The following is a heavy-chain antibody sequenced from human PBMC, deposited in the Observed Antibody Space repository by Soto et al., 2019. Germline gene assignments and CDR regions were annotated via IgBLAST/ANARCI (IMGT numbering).Heavy chain of an antibody. CDR3: ARPTTYYYDSSGYDAFDI. Sequence: SVKVSCKASGGTFTTYTISWVRQAPGQGLEWMGGVLPIFGTSNYAQKFQGRVTITADESTSTVYMELSSLRSEDTAVYYCARPTTYYYDSSGYDAFDIWGQGTMVTVSS. CDR1: GGTFTTYT. J-gene: IGHJ3*02. D-gene: IGHD3-22*01. V-gene: IGHV1-69*13. CDR2: VLPIFGTS.